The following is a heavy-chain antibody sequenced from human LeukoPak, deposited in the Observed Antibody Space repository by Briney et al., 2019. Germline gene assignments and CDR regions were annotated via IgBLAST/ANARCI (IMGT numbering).Heavy chain of an antibody. J-gene: IGHJ4*02. D-gene: IGHD3-10*01. CDR1: GASFSGYY. Sequence: NPAETLSLTGPAQGASFSGYYWSWIRQPPGKGLEWIREIIHRGSTNYNPSLKTGVTISVDSSKHEFSLKLRSVTAADRAVYYCARVHMVRGVSPDYWGRGTRV. CDR2: IIHRGST. CDR3: ARVHMVRGVSPDY. V-gene: IGHV4-34*12.